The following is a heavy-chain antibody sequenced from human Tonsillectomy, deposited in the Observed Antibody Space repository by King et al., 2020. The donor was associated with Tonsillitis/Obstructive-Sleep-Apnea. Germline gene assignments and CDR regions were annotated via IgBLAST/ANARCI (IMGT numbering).Heavy chain of an antibody. V-gene: IGHV3-30*04. CDR1: GFKLRRYA. Sequence: VQLVESGGGVVQPGRSLRLSCAASGFKLRRYAMHWVRQAPGKGLEWVAFISYDGSNKYYADSVKGRFTISRDNSKNTLYLQMNSLRPDDTAVYYCARSIQGWHYFDYWGQGTLVTVSS. CDR2: ISYDGSNK. CDR3: ARSIQGWHYFDY. J-gene: IGHJ4*02. D-gene: IGHD6-19*01.